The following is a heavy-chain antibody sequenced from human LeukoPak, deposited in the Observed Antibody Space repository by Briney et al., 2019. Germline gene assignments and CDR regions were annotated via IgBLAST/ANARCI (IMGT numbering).Heavy chain of an antibody. CDR2: IYTSGST. J-gene: IGHJ4*02. D-gene: IGHD3-9*01. V-gene: IGHV4-4*07. Sequence: PSETLSLTCTVSGGSISSYYWSWIRQPAGKGLEWIGRIYTSGSTNYNPSLKSRVTMSVDTSKNQFSLKLSSVTAADTAVYYFGSXINXDILTGYYRDYWGQGTLVTVSS. CDR1: GGSISSYY. CDR3: GSXINXDILTGYYRDY.